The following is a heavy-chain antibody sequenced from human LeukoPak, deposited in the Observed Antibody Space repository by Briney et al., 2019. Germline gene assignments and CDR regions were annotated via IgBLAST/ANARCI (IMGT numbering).Heavy chain of an antibody. CDR3: ARGRDWYSSSWHSFDY. V-gene: IGHV1-8*03. Sequence: WASVKVSCKASGYTFTSYDINWVRQATGQGLEWMGWMNPNSGNTGYAQTFQGRVTITRNTSISTAYMELSSLRSEDTAVYYCARGRDWYSSSWHSFDYWGQGTLVTVSS. CDR2: MNPNSGNT. CDR1: GYTFTSYD. J-gene: IGHJ4*02. D-gene: IGHD6-13*01.